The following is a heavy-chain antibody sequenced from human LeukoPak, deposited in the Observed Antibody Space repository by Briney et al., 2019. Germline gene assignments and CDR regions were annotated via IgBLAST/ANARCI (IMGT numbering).Heavy chain of an antibody. CDR1: GFTFSSYA. D-gene: IGHD1-14*01. Sequence: GGSLRLSCAASGFTFSSYAMSWVRQAPGKGLEWVSAISGSGGSTYYADSVKGRFTISRDNSKNTLYLQMNSLRPEDTGVYYCAKDKTRWEIITGDAFDVWGQGTMVTVSS. CDR3: AKDKTRWEIITGDAFDV. V-gene: IGHV3-23*01. J-gene: IGHJ3*01. CDR2: ISGSGGST.